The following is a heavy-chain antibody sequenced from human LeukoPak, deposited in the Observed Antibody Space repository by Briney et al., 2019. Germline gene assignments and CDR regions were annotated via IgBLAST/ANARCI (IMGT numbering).Heavy chain of an antibody. Sequence: SVKVSCKASGGTFISYAISWVRQAPGQGLEWMGGIIPFFGTANYAQKFQGRVTITADESTSTAYMELSSLRSEDTAVYYCARGPVGDWLWYFDLWGRGTLVTVSS. D-gene: IGHD1-26*01. V-gene: IGHV1-69*01. CDR3: ARGPVGDWLWYFDL. CDR2: IIPFFGTA. J-gene: IGHJ2*01. CDR1: GGTFISYA.